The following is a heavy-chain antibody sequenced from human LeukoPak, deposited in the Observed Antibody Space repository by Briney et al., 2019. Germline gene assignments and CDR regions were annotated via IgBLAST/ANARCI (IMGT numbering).Heavy chain of an antibody. V-gene: IGHV4-4*09. Sequence: PSETLSLTCTVSGGSISSYYWSWIRRPPGKGLEWIGYIYSSGSTNYNPSLKSRVTISVDTSKNQFSLKLSSVTAADTAVYYCASMECSSSSCSKGFDYWGQGTLVTVSS. CDR3: ASMECSSSSCSKGFDY. CDR1: GGSISSYY. J-gene: IGHJ4*02. CDR2: IYSSGST. D-gene: IGHD2-2*01.